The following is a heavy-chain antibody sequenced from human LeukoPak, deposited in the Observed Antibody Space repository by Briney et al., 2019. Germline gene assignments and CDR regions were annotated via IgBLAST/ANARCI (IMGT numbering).Heavy chain of an antibody. Sequence: ASVKVSCKASGYTFTSYDINWVRQATGQGLEWMGWMNPNSGNTGYAQKFQGRVTMTRNTSISTAYMELSSLRSEDTAVDYCARGPHFSLLWFGELGERYFGYWGQGTLVTVSS. CDR1: GYTFTSYD. D-gene: IGHD3-10*01. CDR2: MNPNSGNT. CDR3: ARGPHFSLLWFGELGERYFGY. J-gene: IGHJ4*02. V-gene: IGHV1-8*01.